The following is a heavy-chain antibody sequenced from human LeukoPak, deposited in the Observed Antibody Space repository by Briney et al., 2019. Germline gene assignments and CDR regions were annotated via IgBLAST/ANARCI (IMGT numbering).Heavy chain of an antibody. CDR1: GGSFSGYY. D-gene: IGHD3-10*01. CDR2: IYHSGST. CDR3: ARSHGSGSYYNLNDY. J-gene: IGHJ4*02. V-gene: IGHV4-34*01. Sequence: SETLSLTCAVYGGSFSGYYWSWIRQPPGKGLEWIGSIYHSGSTNYNPSLRSRVTISVDTSKNHFSLKLSSVTAADTAVYYCARSHGSGSYYNLNDYWGQGTLVTVSS.